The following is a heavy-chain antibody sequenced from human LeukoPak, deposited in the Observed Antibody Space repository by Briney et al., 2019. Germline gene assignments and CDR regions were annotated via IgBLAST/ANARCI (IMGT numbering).Heavy chain of an antibody. D-gene: IGHD6-6*01. CDR2: INPSGGST. J-gene: IGHJ3*02. CDR1: GYTFTSYY. CDR3: ARVVAARYDAFDI. V-gene: IGHV1-46*01. Sequence: ASVKVSCKASGYTFTSYYMHWVRQAPGQGLEWMGIINPSGGSTSYAQKFQGRVTMTRDTSTSTAYMELSSLRSEGTAVYYCARVVAARYDAFDIWGQGTMVTVSS.